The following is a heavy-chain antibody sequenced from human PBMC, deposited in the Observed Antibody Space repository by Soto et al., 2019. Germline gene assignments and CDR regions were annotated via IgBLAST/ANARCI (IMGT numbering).Heavy chain of an antibody. CDR3: ARGVGAARPYYYYYGMDV. CDR1: GFTVSSNY. J-gene: IGHJ6*02. Sequence: WSLRLSCAGSGFTVSSNYMSWVRQAPGKGLEWVSVIYSGGSTYYADSVKGRFTISRDNSKNTLYLQMNSLRAEDTAVYYCARGVGAARPYYYYYGMDVWGQGTTVTVSS. D-gene: IGHD6-6*01. CDR2: IYSGGST. V-gene: IGHV3-53*01.